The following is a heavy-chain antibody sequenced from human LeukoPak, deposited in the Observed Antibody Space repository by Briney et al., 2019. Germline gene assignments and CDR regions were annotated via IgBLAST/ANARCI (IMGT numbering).Heavy chain of an antibody. CDR2: MNPNSGNT. CDR3: ARDQRGDSAYDFDY. J-gene: IGHJ4*02. D-gene: IGHD5-12*01. Sequence: ASVKVSCKASGYTFTSYDINWVRQATGQGLEWMGWMNPNSGNTGYAQKFQGRVTITRNTSLSTAYMELSSLRSEDTAVYYCARDQRGDSAYDFDYWGQGILVTVSS. V-gene: IGHV1-8*03. CDR1: GYTFTSYD.